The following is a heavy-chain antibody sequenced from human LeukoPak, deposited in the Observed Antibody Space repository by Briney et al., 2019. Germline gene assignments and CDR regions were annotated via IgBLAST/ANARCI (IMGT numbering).Heavy chain of an antibody. D-gene: IGHD1-1*01. J-gene: IGHJ4*02. Sequence: KSGGSLRLSCAASGFTFSSYAMHWVRQAPGKGLEWVAVISYDGSNKYYADSVKGRFTISRDNSKNTLYLQMNSLRAEDTAVYYCARDLLDLLGSYWGQGTLVTVSS. CDR3: ARDLLDLLGSY. CDR2: ISYDGSNK. V-gene: IGHV3-30-3*01. CDR1: GFTFSSYA.